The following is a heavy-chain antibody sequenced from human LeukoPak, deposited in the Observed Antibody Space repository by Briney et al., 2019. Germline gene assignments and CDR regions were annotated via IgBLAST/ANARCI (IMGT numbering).Heavy chain of an antibody. Sequence: ASVKVSCKASGYTFTNYGLSWVRQAPGQGLEWLGWINTNTGNPKSAQGFTERFVFSLDASVSTAYLQISSLKAADTAVYYRARSYGAFEGATYYYYGMDVWGQGTTVTVSS. CDR2: INTNTGNP. CDR3: ARSYGAFEGATYYYYGMDV. CDR1: GYTFTNYG. J-gene: IGHJ6*02. D-gene: IGHD3-10*01. V-gene: IGHV7-4-1*02.